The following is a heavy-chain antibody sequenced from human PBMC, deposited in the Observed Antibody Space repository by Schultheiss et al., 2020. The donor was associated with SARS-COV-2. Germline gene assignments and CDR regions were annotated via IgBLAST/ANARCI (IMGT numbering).Heavy chain of an antibody. CDR2: IWYDGSNK. D-gene: IGHD3-3*01. J-gene: IGHJ4*02. Sequence: GGSLRLSCAASGFTFSSYGMHWVRQAPGKGLEWVAVIWYDGSNKYYADSVKGRFTISRDNSKNTLYLQMNSLRAEDTAVYYCAKIPLSITIFGEYFDYWGQGTLVTVSS. CDR3: AKIPLSITIFGEYFDY. V-gene: IGHV3-33*06. CDR1: GFTFSSYG.